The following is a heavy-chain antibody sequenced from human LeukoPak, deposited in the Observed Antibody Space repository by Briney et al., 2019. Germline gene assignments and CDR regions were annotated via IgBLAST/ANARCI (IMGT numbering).Heavy chain of an antibody. Sequence: SVKVSCKASGDNFSSYVLTWVRQAPGQGLEWMGRIIPTLDVANFGQKFKGRVSITADKSTKTAHLELSSLRSEDTAVYYCTREGVYSPDPSSYHRLPFDIWGKGTVVIVSS. CDR3: TREGVYSPDPSSYHRLPFDI. V-gene: IGHV1-69*04. CDR1: GDNFSSYV. CDR2: IIPTLDVA. D-gene: IGHD3-16*02. J-gene: IGHJ3*02.